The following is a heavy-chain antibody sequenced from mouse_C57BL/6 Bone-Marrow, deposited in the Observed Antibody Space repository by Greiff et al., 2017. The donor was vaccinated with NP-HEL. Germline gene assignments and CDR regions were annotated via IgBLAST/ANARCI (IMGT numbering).Heavy chain of an antibody. J-gene: IGHJ1*03. CDR2: IYTGRGST. CDR1: GYTFTSYW. V-gene: IGHV1-55*01. Sequence: VKLQQPGAELVKPGASVKMSCKASGYTFTSYWITWVKQRPGQGLERIGDIYTGRGSTNYNEKVKSKATLTVDTSSSTAYMQLSSLTSEDSAVYCCARSSNYYWYFDVWGTGPTFTVSS. CDR3: ARSSNYYWYFDV. D-gene: IGHD2-5*01.